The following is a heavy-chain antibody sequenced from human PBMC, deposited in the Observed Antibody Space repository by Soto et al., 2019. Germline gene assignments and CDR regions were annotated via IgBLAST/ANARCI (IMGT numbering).Heavy chain of an antibody. CDR3: ARIEGSASSAVD. J-gene: IGHJ1*01. CDR1: GYTFTTYD. D-gene: IGHD6-6*01. Sequence: QVQMVQSGTEVKKPGASVRVSCQASGYTFTTYDVHWVRQAPGQGLEWMGFIYPKTGRTKYAQKFQGRVTMTRDTSTTTAYMELNRRTSDDTALYYGARIEGSASSAVDWGQGTVVSVS. CDR2: IYPKTGRT. V-gene: IGHV1-2*02.